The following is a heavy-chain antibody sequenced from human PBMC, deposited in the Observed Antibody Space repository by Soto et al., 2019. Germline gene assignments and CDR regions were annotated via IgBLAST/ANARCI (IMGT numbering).Heavy chain of an antibody. D-gene: IGHD5-18*01. CDR3: ARDRGYSYGYDYYGMDV. J-gene: IGHJ6*02. CDR2: INPSGGST. CDR1: GYTFTSYY. Sequence: ASVKVSCKASGYTFTSYYMHWVRQAPGQGLEWMGIINPSGGSTSYAQKFQGRVTMTRDTSTSTVYMELSSLRSEDTAVYYCARDRGYSYGYDYYGMDVWGQGTTVTVSS. V-gene: IGHV1-46*01.